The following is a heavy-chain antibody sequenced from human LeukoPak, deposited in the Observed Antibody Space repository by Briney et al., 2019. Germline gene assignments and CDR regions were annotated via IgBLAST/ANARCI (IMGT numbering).Heavy chain of an antibody. J-gene: IGHJ4*02. CDR2: IYYSGST. Sequence: SETLSLTCTVSGGSISRSSYYWGWIRQPPGKGLEWIGSIYYSGSTYYNPSLKSRVTISVDTSKNKSSLKLSSVTAADTAVYYCGGSASVPFYFAYWGPGTLVTVSS. CDR1: GGSISRSSYY. CDR3: GGSASVPFYFAY. V-gene: IGHV4-39*01. D-gene: IGHD2-2*01.